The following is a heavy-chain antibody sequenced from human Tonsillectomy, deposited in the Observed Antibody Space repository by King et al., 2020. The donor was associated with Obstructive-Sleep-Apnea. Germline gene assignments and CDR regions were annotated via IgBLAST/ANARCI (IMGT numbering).Heavy chain of an antibody. CDR1: GFTFTSHG. D-gene: IGHD5-18*01. V-gene: IGHV3-30*18. Sequence: VQLVESGGGVVQPGGSLRLSCVASGFTFTSHGMHWVRQAPGKGLEWMALISHDGSNHYYADSVKGRFTVSRDNSRNTLFLEMDSLRTEDTAAYYCVKESLRDLIHVFDFWGQGTLVTVSS. J-gene: IGHJ4*02. CDR3: VKESLRDLIHVFDF. CDR2: ISHDGSNH.